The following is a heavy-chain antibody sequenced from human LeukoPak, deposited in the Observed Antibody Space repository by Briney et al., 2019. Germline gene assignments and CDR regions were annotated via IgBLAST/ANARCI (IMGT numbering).Heavy chain of an antibody. D-gene: IGHD3-10*01. CDR2: IFSGGTT. J-gene: IGHJ6*03. Sequence: GESLRLSCAASGFSVSMKYMTWVRQAPGQGLEWVSVIFSGGTTYYADSVTGRFTASRANSKNMMYLQMNSLRAEDAAVYYCARFSGPGMQHYYYYMDVWGTGTTVTVSS. CDR1: GFSVSMKY. V-gene: IGHV3-53*01. CDR3: ARFSGPGMQHYYYYMDV.